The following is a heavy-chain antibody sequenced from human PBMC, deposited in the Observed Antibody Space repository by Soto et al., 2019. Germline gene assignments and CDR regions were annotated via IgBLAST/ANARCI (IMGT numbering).Heavy chain of an antibody. J-gene: IGHJ4*02. V-gene: IGHV3-23*01. D-gene: IGHD5-12*01. CDR3: AKGNNGYALFFDY. CDR1: GFTFSSYV. Sequence: EMQLLESGGGLVQPGGSLRLSCAAPGFTFSSYVMNWVRQAPGKGLEWVLTISGTGGDTYYADSVKGRFTVSRDNSKNTLFLQMDSLRAEDTAVYYCAKGNNGYALFFDYWGQGTLVTVSS. CDR2: ISGTGGDT.